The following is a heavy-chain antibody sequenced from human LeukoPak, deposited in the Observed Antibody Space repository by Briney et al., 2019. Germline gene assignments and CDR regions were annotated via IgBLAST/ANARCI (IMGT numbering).Heavy chain of an antibody. CDR2: ISAYNGNT. CDR3: ARDSDIVVVPAADY. V-gene: IGHV1-18*01. D-gene: IGHD2-2*01. Sequence: GASVKVSCKASGYTFTSYGISWVRQAPGQGLEWMGWISAYNGNTNYAQKLQGRVTMTTDTSTSTAYMELRSLRSDDTAVYYCARDSDIVVVPAADYWGQGTLVTVSS. J-gene: IGHJ4*02. CDR1: GYTFTSYG.